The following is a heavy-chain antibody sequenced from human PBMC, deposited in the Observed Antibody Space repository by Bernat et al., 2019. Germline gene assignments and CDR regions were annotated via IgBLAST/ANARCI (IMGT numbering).Heavy chain of an antibody. CDR1: GFTFSSYG. J-gene: IGHJ3*02. D-gene: IGHD1-1*01. Sequence: QVQLVESGGGVVQPGRSLRLSCAASGFTFSSYGMHWVRQAPGKGLEWVAVIWYDGSNKYYADSVKGRFTISRDNSKNTLYLQMNSLRAEDTAVYDCAREDDGGAFDIWGQGTMVTVSS. V-gene: IGHV3-30*19. CDR2: IWYDGSNK. CDR3: AREDDGGAFDI.